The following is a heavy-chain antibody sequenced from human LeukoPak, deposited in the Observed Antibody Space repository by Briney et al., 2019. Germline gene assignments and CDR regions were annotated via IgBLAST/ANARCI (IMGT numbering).Heavy chain of an antibody. V-gene: IGHV1-69*05. Sequence: ASVKVFCKASGGTFSSYAISWVRQAPGQGLEWMGGIIPIFGTANYAQKFQGRVTVTRDTSTSTVHMELSGLRSEDTAVYYCARDQEGFDYWGQGTLVTVSS. CDR1: GGTFSSYA. J-gene: IGHJ4*02. CDR2: IIPIFGTA. CDR3: ARDQEGFDY.